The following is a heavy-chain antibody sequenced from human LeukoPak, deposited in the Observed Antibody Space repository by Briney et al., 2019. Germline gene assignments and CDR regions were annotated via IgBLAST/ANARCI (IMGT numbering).Heavy chain of an antibody. CDR2: IKQDGSEK. Sequence: GGALRLTCAASGFTFSSYWMSWVRQAPGKGLEWVANIKQDGSEKYYVDSVKGRFTISRDNAKNSLYLQMNSLRAEDTAVYYCARVGIAARPHYYYMDVWGKGTTVTVSS. V-gene: IGHV3-7*01. D-gene: IGHD6-6*01. J-gene: IGHJ6*03. CDR1: GFTFSSYW. CDR3: ARVGIAARPHYYYMDV.